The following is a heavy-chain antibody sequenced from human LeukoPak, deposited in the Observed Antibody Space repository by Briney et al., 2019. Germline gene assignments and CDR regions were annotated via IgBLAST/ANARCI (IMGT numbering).Heavy chain of an antibody. CDR3: AKDRPFYSSSPSL. CDR2: ISGTGGST. Sequence: PGGSLRLSCAASGFTFSSHAMNWVRQAPGKGLEWVSAISGTGGSTYHADSVKGRFTISRDNSKNTLYLQMNSLRAEDTAVYYCAKDRPFYSSSPSLWGQGTLVTVSS. J-gene: IGHJ4*02. CDR1: GFTFSSHA. V-gene: IGHV3-23*01. D-gene: IGHD6-13*01.